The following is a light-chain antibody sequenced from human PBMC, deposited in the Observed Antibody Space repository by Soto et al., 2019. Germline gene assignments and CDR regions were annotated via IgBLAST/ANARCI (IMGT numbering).Light chain of an antibody. J-gene: IGKJ1*01. CDR3: QQYSTSPPT. V-gene: IGKV4-1*01. CDR1: QSVLYTSNNKNY. CDR2: WAS. Sequence: DIVMTQSPDSLAVSLGERVTINCRSSQSVLYTSNNKNYVAWYQQKPRQPPKLLIYWASTRESGVPDRFSGSGSGTDFTLTISSLQAEDVAVYYCQQYSTSPPTFGQGTKVEVK.